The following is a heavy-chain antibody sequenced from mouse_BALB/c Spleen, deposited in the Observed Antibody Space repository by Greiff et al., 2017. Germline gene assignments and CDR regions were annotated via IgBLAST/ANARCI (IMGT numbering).Heavy chain of an antibody. Sequence: EVQLQESGGGLVQPGGSMKLSCVASGFTFSNYWMNWVRQSPEKGLEWVAEIRLKSNNYATHYAESVKGRFTISRDDSKSSVYLQMNNLRAEDTGIYYCTTITTGDYWGQGTTLTVSS. CDR3: TTITTGDY. J-gene: IGHJ2*01. V-gene: IGHV6-6*02. CDR2: IRLKSNNYAT. CDR1: GFTFSNYW. D-gene: IGHD2-4*01.